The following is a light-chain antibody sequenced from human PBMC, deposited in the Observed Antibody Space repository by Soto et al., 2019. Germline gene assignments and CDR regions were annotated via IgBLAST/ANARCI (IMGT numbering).Light chain of an antibody. V-gene: IGLV2-14*01. J-gene: IGLJ2*01. CDR1: SSDVGGYNY. CDR3: SLYTSRSPLVV. CDR2: DVS. Sequence: QSALTQPASVSGSPGQSITISCTGTSSDVGGYNYVSWYKQHPGKAPKLMIYDVSNRPSGVSNRFSGSKSGNTASLTISGLQAEDEADYYCSLYTSRSPLVVFGGGTKLTVL.